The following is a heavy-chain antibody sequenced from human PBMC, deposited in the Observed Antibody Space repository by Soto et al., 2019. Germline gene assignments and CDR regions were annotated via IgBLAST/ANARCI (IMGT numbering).Heavy chain of an antibody. Sequence: WGSLRLSCAASGFTFISYAIIFCRQAPFKWLEWVSAISGSGGSTYYADSVKGRFTISRDNSKNTLYLQMNSLRAEDTAVYYCAQGWDIGPFDPWGQGTLVTVSS. CDR3: AQGWDIGPFDP. CDR1: GFTFISYA. D-gene: IGHD1-26*01. J-gene: IGHJ5*02. V-gene: IGHV3-23*01. CDR2: ISGSGGST.